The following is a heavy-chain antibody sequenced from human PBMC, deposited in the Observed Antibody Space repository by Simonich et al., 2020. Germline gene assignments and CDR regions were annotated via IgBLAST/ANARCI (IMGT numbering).Heavy chain of an antibody. V-gene: IGHV1-18*01. Sequence: QVQLVQSGAEVKKPGASVKVSCKASGYTFTSYGISWVRQAPGKGHEWMGWISAYNGNTNYAQKLQGIVTMTTDTSTSTAYRELRSRRSDDTAVYYCARASRGTWWYYYFDYWGQGTLVTVSS. J-gene: IGHJ4*02. D-gene: IGHD2-15*01. CDR3: ARASRGTWWYYYFDY. CDR1: GYTFTSYG. CDR2: ISAYNGNT.